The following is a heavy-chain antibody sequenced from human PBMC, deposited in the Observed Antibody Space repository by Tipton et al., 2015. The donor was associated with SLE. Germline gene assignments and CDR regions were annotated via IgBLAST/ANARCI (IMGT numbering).Heavy chain of an antibody. Sequence: LRLSCTVSGGSISSYYWAWIRQPPGKGLEWIGCIYYSGSTNYNPSLKSRVTISVDTSKSQFSLKLSSVTAADTAVYYCARGSGEGDWFDPWGQGTLVTVSS. CDR3: ARGSGEGDWFDP. CDR1: GGSISSYY. J-gene: IGHJ5*02. V-gene: IGHV4-59*01. CDR2: IYYSGST. D-gene: IGHD1-26*01.